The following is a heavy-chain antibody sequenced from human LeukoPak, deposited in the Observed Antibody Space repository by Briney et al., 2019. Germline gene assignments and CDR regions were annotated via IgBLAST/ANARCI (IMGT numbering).Heavy chain of an antibody. V-gene: IGHV4-39*01. CDR3: ARHVSTSSCGADCYSGGLDV. Sequence: SETLSLTCTVSGGSISRSDYYWAWIRQPPGKGLEWIGSIYYSGSTYYYPSLKSRVTISVDTSKNQYSLQLSSVTAADTAVYYCARHVSTSSCGADCYSGGLDVWGQGTTVTVSS. CDR1: GGSISRSDYY. CDR2: IYYSGST. J-gene: IGHJ6*02. D-gene: IGHD2-21*02.